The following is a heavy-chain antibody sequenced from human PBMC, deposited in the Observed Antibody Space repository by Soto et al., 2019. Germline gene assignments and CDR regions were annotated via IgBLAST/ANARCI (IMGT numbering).Heavy chain of an antibody. V-gene: IGHV4-4*02. Sequence: VQLVGSGGGLVQPGGSLRLSCAASGFTFSSHWMSWVRQAPGKGLEWIGEIYHSGSTNYNPSLKSRVTISVDKSKNQFSLKLSSVTAADTAVYYCAKLGLSPGYWGQGTLVTVSS. J-gene: IGHJ4*02. CDR3: AKLGLSPGY. CDR2: IYHSGST. D-gene: IGHD3-16*02. CDR1: GFTFSSHW.